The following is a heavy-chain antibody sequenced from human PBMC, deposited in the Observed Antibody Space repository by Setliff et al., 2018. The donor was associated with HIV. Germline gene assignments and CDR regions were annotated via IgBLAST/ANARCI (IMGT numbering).Heavy chain of an antibody. CDR1: GYTFTSYG. J-gene: IGHJ4*02. V-gene: IGHV1-18*01. CDR2: ISAYNGNT. CDR3: ARGAEYCSSTSCPFDY. Sequence: ASVKVSCKASGYTFTSYGISWVRQAPGQGLEWMGWISAYNGNTNYAQKLQGRVTMTTDTSTSTAYMELRSLRSDDTAVYYCARGAEYCSSTSCPFDYWGQGTLVTVSS. D-gene: IGHD2-2*01.